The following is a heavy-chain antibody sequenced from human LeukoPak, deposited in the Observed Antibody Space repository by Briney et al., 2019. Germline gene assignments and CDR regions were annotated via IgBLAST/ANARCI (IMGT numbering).Heavy chain of an antibody. CDR2: IRKKTNRYTT. CDR3: LRVSSTVAGSDYLDH. V-gene: IGHV3-72*01. CDR1: GFTFSDHF. Sequence: PGGSLRLSCEASGFTFSDHFMDWVRQAPGKGLEWVGRIRKKTNRYTTQYAASVQGKFTISRDDSRNSVYLQMNSLETEDTAVYYCLRVSSTVAGSDYLDHWGQGTPVTVSS. J-gene: IGHJ4*02. D-gene: IGHD6-19*01.